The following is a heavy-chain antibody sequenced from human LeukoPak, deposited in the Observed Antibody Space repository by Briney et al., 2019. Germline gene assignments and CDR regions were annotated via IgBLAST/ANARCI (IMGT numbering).Heavy chain of an antibody. CDR3: AKDVGKWESLHFFDY. D-gene: IGHD1-26*01. V-gene: IGHV3-23*01. CDR2: ISGSDAST. CDR1: GFTFRIYA. Sequence: GSSLRLSCAASGFTFRIYAMSWVRQAPGKGLEWVSGISGSDASTFYADSVKGRFTISRDDSRNTLYLQMNSLRGDDTAVYYCAKDVGKWESLHFFDYWGQGTLVTVSS. J-gene: IGHJ4*02.